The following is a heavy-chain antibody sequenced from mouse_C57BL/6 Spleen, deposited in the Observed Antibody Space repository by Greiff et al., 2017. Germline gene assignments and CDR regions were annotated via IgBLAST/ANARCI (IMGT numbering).Heavy chain of an antibody. CDR2: INPNNGGT. CDR3: ARVHYSNPYWYFDV. Sequence: VQLQQSGPELVKPGASVKISCKASGYTFTDYYMNWVKQSHGKSLEWIGDINPNNGGTSYNQKFKGKATLTVDKSSSTAYMELRSLTSEDSAVYYCARVHYSNPYWYFDVWGTGTTVTVSS. D-gene: IGHD2-5*01. CDR1: GYTFTDYY. J-gene: IGHJ1*03. V-gene: IGHV1-26*01.